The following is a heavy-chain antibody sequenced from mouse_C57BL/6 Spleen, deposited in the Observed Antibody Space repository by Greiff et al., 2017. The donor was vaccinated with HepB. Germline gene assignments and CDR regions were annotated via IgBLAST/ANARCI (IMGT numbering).Heavy chain of an antibody. CDR1: GFTFSSYA. D-gene: IGHD1-1*01. CDR2: ISDGGSYT. Sequence: EVKLVESGGGLVKPGGSLKLSCAASGFTFSSYAMSWVRQTPGKRLEWVATISDGGSYTYYPDNVKGRFTISRDNAKNNLYLQMSHLKSEDTAMYYCARYPLIYYYGSEGGYAMDYWGQGTSVTVSS. V-gene: IGHV5-4*03. J-gene: IGHJ4*01. CDR3: ARYPLIYYYGSEGGYAMDY.